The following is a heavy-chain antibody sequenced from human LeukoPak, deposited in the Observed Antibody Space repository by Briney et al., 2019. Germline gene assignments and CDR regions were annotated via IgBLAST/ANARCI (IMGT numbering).Heavy chain of an antibody. D-gene: IGHD1-1*01. CDR2: ISGDGANE. J-gene: IGHJ4*02. V-gene: IGHV3-43*02. CDR3: AKRSGAPNNFDY. CDR1: GFTFDEHA. Sequence: GGSLRLSCAPSGFTFDEHAMHWVRQVPGRGLEGVSLISGDGANEYYADSVKGRFTISRDNSRNSLFLQMNSLRTEDTALYFCAKRSGAPNNFDYWGQGVLVTVSS.